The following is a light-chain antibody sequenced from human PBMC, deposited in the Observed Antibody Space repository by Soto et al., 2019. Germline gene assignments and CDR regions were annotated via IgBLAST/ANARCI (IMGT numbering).Light chain of an antibody. CDR3: HQYNNWPPWT. CDR2: GAS. J-gene: IGKJ1*01. CDR1: QSVFSSY. Sequence: EIVLTQSPGTLSLSPGERATLSCRASQSVFSSYLAWYQKKPGQAPRLLIYGASSRATGIPDRFSGSGSGTDFTLTISSLQSEDFAVYYCHQYNNWPPWTFGQGTKVEIK. V-gene: IGKV3-20*01.